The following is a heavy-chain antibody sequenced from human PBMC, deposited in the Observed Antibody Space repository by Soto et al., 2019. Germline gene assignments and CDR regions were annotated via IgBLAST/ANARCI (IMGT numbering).Heavy chain of an antibody. V-gene: IGHV3-48*02. CDR2: ITSDTNTI. CDR1: GFPFSIYS. D-gene: IGHD1-1*01. CDR3: ARSLEGHFDY. Sequence: PGGSLRLSCAASGFPFSIYSMNWVRQAPGKGLEWFSYITSDTNTIKYADSVKGRFTISRDNAKNSLYLQMNSLRDEDTAVYFCARSLEGHFDYWGQGTVVTVSS. J-gene: IGHJ4*02.